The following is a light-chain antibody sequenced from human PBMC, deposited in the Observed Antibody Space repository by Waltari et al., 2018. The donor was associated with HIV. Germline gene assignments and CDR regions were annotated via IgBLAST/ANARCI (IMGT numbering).Light chain of an antibody. CDR2: EVS. CDR1: NSDIGGYNY. V-gene: IGLV2-14*01. J-gene: IGLJ2*01. CDR3: SSFITTTTHVV. Sequence: QSALTQPASVSGSLGQSVTISCTGANSDIGGYNYVSWYQQHPGKAPKLIIHEVSNRPSGVLDRFSGSKSGNTASLTISGLQAEDESDYYCSSFITTTTHVVFGGGTRLTVL.